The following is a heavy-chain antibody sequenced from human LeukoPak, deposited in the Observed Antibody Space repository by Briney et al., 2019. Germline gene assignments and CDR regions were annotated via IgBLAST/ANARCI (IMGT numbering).Heavy chain of an antibody. V-gene: IGHV4-30-4*01. CDR2: FSYTGST. D-gene: IGHD2/OR15-2a*01. J-gene: IGHJ4*02. CDR1: GGSISSGEYY. CDR3: ARALNGYFYAFDS. Sequence: SETLSLTCTVSGGSISSGEYYWSWIRQPPGKGVEWIGYFSYTGSTYYNPSVKSRVSISVDTSKNQFSLKLTSVTAADTAVYYCARALNGYFYAFDSWGQGTLVTVSS.